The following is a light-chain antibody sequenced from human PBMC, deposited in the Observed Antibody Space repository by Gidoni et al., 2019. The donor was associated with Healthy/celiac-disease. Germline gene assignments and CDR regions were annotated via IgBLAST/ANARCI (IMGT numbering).Light chain of an antibody. J-gene: IGLJ2*01. CDR3: QSYDSSLSGL. V-gene: IGLV1-40*01. CDR2: GNS. CDR1: SSNIGAGYD. Sequence: SVLPRRPPVLGAPGRGVTISCTGSSSNIGAGYDVHGSQQLPGTAPKLLIYGNSNRPSGVPDRFSGSKSGTSASLAITGLQAEDEADYYCQSYDSSLSGLFGGGTKLTVL.